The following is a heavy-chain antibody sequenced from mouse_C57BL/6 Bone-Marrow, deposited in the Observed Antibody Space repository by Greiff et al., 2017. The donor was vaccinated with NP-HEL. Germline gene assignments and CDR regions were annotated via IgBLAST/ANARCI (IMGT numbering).Heavy chain of an antibody. J-gene: IGHJ1*03. V-gene: IGHV1-74*01. CDR1: GYTFTSYW. CDR2: IHPSDSDT. Sequence: QVQLQQPGAELVKPGASVKVSCKASGYTFTSYWMHWAKQRPGQGLEWIGRIHPSDSDTNYNQKFKGKATLTVDKSSSTAYMQLSSLTSEDSAVYYCAISPSITTVGPYWYFDVWGTGTTVTVSS. D-gene: IGHD1-1*01. CDR3: AISPSITTVGPYWYFDV.